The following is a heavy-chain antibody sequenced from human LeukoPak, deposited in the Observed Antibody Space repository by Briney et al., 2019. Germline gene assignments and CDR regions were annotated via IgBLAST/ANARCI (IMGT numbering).Heavy chain of an antibody. J-gene: IGHJ4*02. CDR3: ARMYSGSYDY. CDR2: INPSGGSA. D-gene: IGHD1-26*01. V-gene: IGHV1-46*01. Sequence: GASVKVSCKASGYTFINFYIHWVRQAPGQGLEWMGIINPSGGSATYAQKFQGRVTMTRDTSTSTVCMELSSLTSEDTAVYYCARMYSGSYDYWGQGTLVTVSS. CDR1: GYTFINFY.